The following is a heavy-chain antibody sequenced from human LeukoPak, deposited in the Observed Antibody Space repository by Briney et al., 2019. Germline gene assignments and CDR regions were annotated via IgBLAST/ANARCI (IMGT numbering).Heavy chain of an antibody. Sequence: SQTLSLTCTVSGGSISSGDYYWSWIRQPPGKGLEWIGYIYYSGSTYYNPSLKSRVTISVDTSKNQFSLKLTSVTAADTAVYYCAREGGFFRPLDYSGQGTLVTVSS. J-gene: IGHJ4*02. D-gene: IGHD3-3*01. CDR2: IYYSGST. CDR1: GGSISSGDYY. CDR3: AREGGFFRPLDY. V-gene: IGHV4-30-4*01.